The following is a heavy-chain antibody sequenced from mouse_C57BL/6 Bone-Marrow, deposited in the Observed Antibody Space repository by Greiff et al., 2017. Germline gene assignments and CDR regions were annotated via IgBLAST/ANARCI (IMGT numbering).Heavy chain of an antibody. CDR1: GYAFSSSW. D-gene: IGHD1-1*01. CDR3: ARDGSSGY. J-gene: IGHJ2*01. CDR2: IYPGDGDT. V-gene: IGHV1-82*01. Sequence: QVQLKESGPELVKPGASVKISCKASGYAFSSSWMNWVKQRPGKGLEWIGRIYPGDGDTNYNGKFKGKATLTADKSSSTAYMQLCSLTSEDSAVYCCARDGSSGYWGQGTTLTVSS.